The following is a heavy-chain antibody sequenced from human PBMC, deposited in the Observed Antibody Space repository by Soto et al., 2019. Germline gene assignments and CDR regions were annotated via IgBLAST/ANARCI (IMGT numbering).Heavy chain of an antibody. CDR1: GGSFIGYY. D-gene: IGHD3-22*01. V-gene: IGHV4-34*01. Sequence: SETLSLTCAVYGGSFIGYYWSWIRQPPGKGLEWIGEINHSGSTNYNPSLKSRVTISVDTSKNQFSLKLSSVTTADTAVYYCAREDYYDSSGYRTRDAFDIWGQGTMVTVSS. CDR3: AREDYYDSSGYRTRDAFDI. CDR2: INHSGST. J-gene: IGHJ3*02.